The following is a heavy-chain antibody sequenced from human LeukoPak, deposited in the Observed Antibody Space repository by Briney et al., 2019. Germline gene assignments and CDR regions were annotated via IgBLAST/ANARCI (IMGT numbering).Heavy chain of an antibody. CDR2: IYYSGST. V-gene: IGHV4-39*01. CDR3: ARHGGGYCSGGSCNGGFEYY. Sequence: PSETLSLTCTVSGGSISSSSYYWGWIRQPPGKGLEWIGSIYYSGSTYCNPSLKSRVTISVDTSKNQFSLKLSSVTAADTAVYYCARHGGGYCSGGSCNGGFEYYWGQGTLVTVSS. J-gene: IGHJ4*02. CDR1: GGSISSSSYY. D-gene: IGHD2-15*01.